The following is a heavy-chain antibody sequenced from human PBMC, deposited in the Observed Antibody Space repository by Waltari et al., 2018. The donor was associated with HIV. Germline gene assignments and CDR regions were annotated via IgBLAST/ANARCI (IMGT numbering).Heavy chain of an antibody. D-gene: IGHD3-10*01. J-gene: IGHJ4*02. CDR2: INPNSGGT. V-gene: IGHV1-2*06. CDR3: ATGRGVVNY. Sequence: QVQLVQSGAEVKKPGAAVKVSCKAAGYSFTAYHMHWERQAPGQGLEWMGRINPNSGGTNYAQKFQGRVTMTRDTSISTAYMDLSSLRSDDTAVYFCATGRGVVNYWGQGTLVTVSS. CDR1: GYSFTAYH.